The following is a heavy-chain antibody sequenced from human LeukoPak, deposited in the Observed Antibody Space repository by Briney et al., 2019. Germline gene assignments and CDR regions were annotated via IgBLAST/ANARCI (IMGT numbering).Heavy chain of an antibody. V-gene: IGHV4-59*08. Sequence: TASETLSLTCSVSGGSIGGYSWTWVRQPPGKRLEYIGYISYTGITYYNPSLKSRVTISLDTSKNQFSLKLSSVTAADTAVYYCAGHHPRNTVDFWGQGTLVTVSS. D-gene: IGHD2/OR15-2a*01. CDR1: GGSIGGYS. CDR3: AGHHPRNTVDF. CDR2: ISYTGIT. J-gene: IGHJ4*02.